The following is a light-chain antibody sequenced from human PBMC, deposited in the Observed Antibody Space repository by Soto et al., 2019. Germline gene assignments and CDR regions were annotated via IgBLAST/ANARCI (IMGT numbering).Light chain of an antibody. CDR2: DAY. CDR1: QDITNY. J-gene: IGKJ3*01. Sequence: DIQMTQSPSSLSASVGDRVTITCQASQDITNYLNWYQQKPGKAPKLPIYDAYNFQRGVPSRFSGSGSGTDFTFTISNLQPEDIATYYCQQYHSFFFTCGPGAKVDLK. V-gene: IGKV1-33*01. CDR3: QQYHSFFFT.